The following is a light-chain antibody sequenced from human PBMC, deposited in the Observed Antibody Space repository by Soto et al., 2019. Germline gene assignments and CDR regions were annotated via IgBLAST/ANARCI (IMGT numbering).Light chain of an antibody. V-gene: IGLV2-14*01. Sequence: QSALTQPASVSGSPGQSITISFTGSSDDIGTYEYISWHQHHPGKAPKLSIFGVYDRPSGVSDRFSGSESGNTASLAIFGLQLEDEAVYYCSSYASGSTLPWVFGTGTKVTVL. J-gene: IGLJ1*01. CDR1: SDDIGTYEY. CDR3: SSYASGSTLPWV. CDR2: GVY.